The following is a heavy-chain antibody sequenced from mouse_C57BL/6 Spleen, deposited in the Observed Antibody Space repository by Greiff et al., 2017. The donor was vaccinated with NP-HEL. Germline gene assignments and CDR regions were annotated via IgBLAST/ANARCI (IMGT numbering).Heavy chain of an antibody. CDR3: ARRTGTGEYYFDY. CDR2: ISSGSSTI. CDR1: GFTFSDYG. D-gene: IGHD4-1*01. J-gene: IGHJ2*01. Sequence: EVQLVESGGGLVKPGGSLKLSCAASGFTFSDYGMHWVRQAPEKGLEWVAYISSGSSTIYYADTVKGRFTISRDNAKNTLFLQMTSLRSEDTAMYYCARRTGTGEYYFDYWGQGTTLTVSS. V-gene: IGHV5-17*01.